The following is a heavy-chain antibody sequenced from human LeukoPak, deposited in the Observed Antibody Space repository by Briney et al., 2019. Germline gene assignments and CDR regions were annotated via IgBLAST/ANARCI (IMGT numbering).Heavy chain of an antibody. D-gene: IGHD7-27*01. V-gene: IGHV4-34*01. CDR2: IKHSGST. CDR1: GGSFSDYY. CDR3: GRGHWGLDY. J-gene: IGHJ4*02. Sequence: PSETLSLTCAVYGGSFSDYYRSWIRQPPGKGLEWIGEIKHSGSTNYNPSLKSRVTVSVDTSKNQFSLQLNSVTPEDTAVYYCGRGHWGLDYWGQGTLVTVSS.